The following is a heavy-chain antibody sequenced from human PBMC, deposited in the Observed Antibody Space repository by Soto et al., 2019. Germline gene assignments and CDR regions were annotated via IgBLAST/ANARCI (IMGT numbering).Heavy chain of an antibody. D-gene: IGHD6-19*01. V-gene: IGHV5-51*01. CDR1: GYSFTSYW. Sequence: GESLKISCKGSGYSFTSYWIGWVRQMPGKGLEWMGIIYPGDSDTRYSPSFQGQVTISADKSISTAYLQWSSLKASDTAMYYCARQKEYSSGWKPDVWGRGVNDAFDIWGQGTMVTVSS. J-gene: IGHJ3*02. CDR2: IYPGDSDT. CDR3: ARQKEYSSGWKPDVWGRGVNDAFDI.